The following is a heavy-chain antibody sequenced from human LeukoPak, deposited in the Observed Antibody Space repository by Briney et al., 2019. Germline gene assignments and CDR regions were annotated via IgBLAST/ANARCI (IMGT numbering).Heavy chain of an antibody. CDR1: GYTFTSYG. J-gene: IGHJ6*03. Sequence: ASVKVSCKASGYTFTSYGISWVRQAPGQGLEWMGWISAYNGNTNYAQKLQGRVTMTTDTSTSTAYMEPRSLRSDDTAAYYCASTSPYYYYYMDVWGKGTTVTVSS. CDR2: ISAYNGNT. V-gene: IGHV1-18*01. CDR3: ASTSPYYYYYMDV.